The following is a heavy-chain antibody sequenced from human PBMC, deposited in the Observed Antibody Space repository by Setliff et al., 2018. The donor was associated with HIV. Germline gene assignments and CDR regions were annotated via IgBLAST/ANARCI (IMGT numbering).Heavy chain of an antibody. CDR3: VRWYYCVSGACYRADY. D-gene: IGHD2-21*02. Sequence: SSETLSLTCAVYGTSFSDHYWSWVRQTPGKGLEWIGEMNQSGTTNYNPSLKSRVTMSIDTPERQFSLKLTSVTAADTAVYYCVRWYYCVSGACYRADYWGQGTMVTVSS. J-gene: IGHJ4*02. V-gene: IGHV4-34*01. CDR2: MNQSGTT. CDR1: GTSFSDHY.